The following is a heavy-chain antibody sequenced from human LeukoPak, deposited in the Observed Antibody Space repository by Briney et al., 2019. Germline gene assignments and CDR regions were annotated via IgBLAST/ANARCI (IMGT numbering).Heavy chain of an antibody. Sequence: AGESLKISFKASGYTFTSYWIAWVRQMPGKGLEGMGIIYPGDSDTRYSPSFQVQVTISADKSISTAYLQWSSLKASDTAMYYCARQMWHYYDYDYWGQGTLVTVSS. CDR2: IYPGDSDT. CDR1: GYTFTSYW. J-gene: IGHJ4*02. D-gene: IGHD5-12*01. CDR3: ARQMWHYYDYDY. V-gene: IGHV5-51*01.